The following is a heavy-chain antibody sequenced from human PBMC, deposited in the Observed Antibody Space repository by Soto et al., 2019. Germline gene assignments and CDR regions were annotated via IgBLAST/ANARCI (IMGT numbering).Heavy chain of an antibody. V-gene: IGHV2-5*02. CDR2: IYWDDDK. J-gene: IGHJ4*02. CDR3: AHSGYDPYYFDY. D-gene: IGHD5-12*01. Sequence: LEWLALIYWDDDKRYSPSLKSRLTITKDTSKNQVVLTMTNMDPVDTATYYCAHSGYDPYYFDYWGQGTLVTVSS.